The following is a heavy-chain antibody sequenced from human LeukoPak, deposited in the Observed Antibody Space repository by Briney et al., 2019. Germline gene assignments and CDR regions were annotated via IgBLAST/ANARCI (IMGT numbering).Heavy chain of an antibody. CDR1: GGSISSGGYS. CDR2: IYHSGST. J-gene: IGHJ4*02. V-gene: IGHV4-30-2*01. Sequence: SETLSLTCAVSGGSISSGGYSWSWIRQPPGKGLEWIGYIYHSGSTYYNPSLKSRVTISVDRPKNQFSLKLSSVTAADTAVYYCARVVASNYYGSGSYYIDYWGQGTLVTVSS. CDR3: ARVVASNYYGSGSYYIDY. D-gene: IGHD3-10*01.